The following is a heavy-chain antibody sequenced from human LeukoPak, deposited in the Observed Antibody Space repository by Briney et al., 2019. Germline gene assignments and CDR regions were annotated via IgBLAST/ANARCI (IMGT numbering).Heavy chain of an antibody. Sequence: SGGSLRLSCAASGFTFSSYWMSWVRQAPGKGLEWVANIKKDGSEKYYVDSVKGRFTVSRDNSKNTLYLQMNSLRAEDTAVYYCAKFISSSWRGFDYWGQGTLVTVSS. CDR2: IKKDGSEK. J-gene: IGHJ4*02. CDR1: GFTFSSYW. V-gene: IGHV3-7*03. D-gene: IGHD6-13*01. CDR3: AKFISSSWRGFDY.